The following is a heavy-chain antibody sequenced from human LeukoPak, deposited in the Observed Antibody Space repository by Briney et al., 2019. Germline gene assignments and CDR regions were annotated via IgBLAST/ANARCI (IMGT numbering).Heavy chain of an antibody. V-gene: IGHV1-2*02. D-gene: IGHD2-2*02. J-gene: IGHJ6*02. Sequence: GASVKVSCKASGYTFTSYGISWVRQAPGQGLEWMGWINPNSGGTNYAQKFQGRVTMTRDTSISTAYMELSRLRSDDTAVYYCARAPKAAIPFYYYYGMDVWGQGTTVTVSS. CDR2: INPNSGGT. CDR1: GYTFTSYG. CDR3: ARAPKAAIPFYYYYGMDV.